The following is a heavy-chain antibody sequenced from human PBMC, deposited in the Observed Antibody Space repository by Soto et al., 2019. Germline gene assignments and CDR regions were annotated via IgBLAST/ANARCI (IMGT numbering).Heavy chain of an antibody. V-gene: IGHV1-69*02. J-gene: IGHJ4*02. CDR3: ARVGGEQPVNVY. CDR1: GVTFSSYT. Sequence: SVKVSCKASGVTFSSYTISWVRQAPGQGLEWMGRIIPILGIANYAQKFQGRVTITADKSTSTAYMELSSLRSEDTAVYYCARVGGEQPVNVYWGQGTLVTVSS. CDR2: IIPILGIA. D-gene: IGHD6-6*01.